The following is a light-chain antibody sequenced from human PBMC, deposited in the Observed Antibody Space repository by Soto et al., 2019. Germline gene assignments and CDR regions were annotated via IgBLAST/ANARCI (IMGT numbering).Light chain of an antibody. Sequence: QSALAQPPSASGSPGQSVTNACTGTSSDIGGYNYVSWYQQHPGKAPKLMIYEVTKRPSGVPDRFSGSKSGNTASLTVSGLQAADEADYYCTSYAGSNNLVFGTGTKVTVL. V-gene: IGLV2-8*01. CDR2: EVT. CDR3: TSYAGSNNLV. CDR1: SSDIGGYNY. J-gene: IGLJ1*01.